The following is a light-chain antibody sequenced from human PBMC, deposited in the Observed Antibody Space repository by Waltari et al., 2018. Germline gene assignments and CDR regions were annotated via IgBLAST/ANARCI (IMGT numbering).Light chain of an antibody. Sequence: QSALTQPASVSGSPGQSITISRTGTSSDVGNYDYVPWYQHHPGKAPKLMIYDVSYRPSGVSNRFSGSKSGNTASLTISGLQAEDEADYYCSSYTSSSTLWVFGGGTKLSVL. J-gene: IGLJ3*02. V-gene: IGLV2-14*03. CDR1: SSDVGNYDY. CDR2: DVS. CDR3: SSYTSSSTLWV.